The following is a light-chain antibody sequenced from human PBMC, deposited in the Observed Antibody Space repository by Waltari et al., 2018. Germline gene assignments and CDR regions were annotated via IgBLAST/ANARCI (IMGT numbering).Light chain of an antibody. Sequence: SPGQSITISCTGTSSDVGGYNYVSWYQQHPGKAPKLMIYDVSKRPSGVSNRFSGSKSGNTASLTISGLQAEDEADYYCSSYTSSSIFYVFGTGTKVTVL. J-gene: IGLJ1*01. CDR3: SSYTSSSIFYV. V-gene: IGLV2-14*04. CDR2: DVS. CDR1: SSDVGGYNY.